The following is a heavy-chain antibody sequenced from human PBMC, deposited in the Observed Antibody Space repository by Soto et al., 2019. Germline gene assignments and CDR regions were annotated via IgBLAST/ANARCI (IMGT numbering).Heavy chain of an antibody. D-gene: IGHD3-22*01. CDR2: ISSSSSYI. CDR1: GFTFSSYS. V-gene: IGHV3-21*01. CDR3: ARDRYDSPPGDVFDI. J-gene: IGHJ3*02. Sequence: GGSLRLSCAASGFTFSSYSMNWVRQAPGKGLEWVSSISSSSSYIYYADSVKGRFTISRDNAKNSLYLQMNSLRAEDTAVYYFARDRYDSPPGDVFDIWGKGTMVTVSS.